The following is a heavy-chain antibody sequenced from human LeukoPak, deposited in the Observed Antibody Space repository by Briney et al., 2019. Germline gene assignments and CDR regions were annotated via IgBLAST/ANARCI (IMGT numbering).Heavy chain of an antibody. V-gene: IGHV3-15*01. Sequence: GGSLRLSCEASGFSFTNTWMSWVRQAPGKGLEWVGRVKSKADDGTTDYAAPVQGRFTISRDDSKNTLSLQMNSLKTEDKPVYYCTTDPLAAAAYYFDYWGQGTLVTVSS. CDR2: VKSKADDGTT. CDR3: TTDPLAAAAYYFDY. CDR1: GFSFTNTW. D-gene: IGHD6-13*01. J-gene: IGHJ4*02.